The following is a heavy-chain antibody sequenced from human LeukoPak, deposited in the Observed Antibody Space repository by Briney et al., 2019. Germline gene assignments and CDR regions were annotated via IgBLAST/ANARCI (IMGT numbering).Heavy chain of an antibody. D-gene: IGHD3-10*01. V-gene: IGHV4-39*07. CDR1: GGSISSRPYC. Sequence: PSETLSLACTVSGGSISSRPYCWGWIRQPPGKGLEWIGEINHSGSTNYNPSLKSRVTISVDTSKNQFSLKLSSVTAADTAVYYCARKHVLLWFGAAYCFDYWGQGTLVTVSS. CDR3: ARKHVLLWFGAAYCFDY. J-gene: IGHJ4*02. CDR2: INHSGST.